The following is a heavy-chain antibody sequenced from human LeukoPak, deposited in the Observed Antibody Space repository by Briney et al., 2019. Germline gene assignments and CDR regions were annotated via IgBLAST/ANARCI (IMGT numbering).Heavy chain of an antibody. J-gene: IGHJ5*02. CDR3: ARVILGYCSSTSCYTGGRVNWFDP. CDR1: GGTFISYA. Sequence: GASVKVSCKASGGTFISYAISWVRQAPGQGLEWMGGIIPIFGTANYAQKFQGRVTITADESTSTAYMELSSLRSEDTAVYYCARVILGYCSSTSCYTGGRVNWFDPWGQGTLVTVSS. D-gene: IGHD2-2*02. CDR2: IIPIFGTA. V-gene: IGHV1-69*13.